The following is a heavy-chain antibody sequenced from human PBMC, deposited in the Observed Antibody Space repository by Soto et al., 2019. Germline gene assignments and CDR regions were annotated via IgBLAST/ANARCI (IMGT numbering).Heavy chain of an antibody. D-gene: IGHD2-15*01. CDR2: ISSSGSNI. V-gene: IGHV3-11*01. Sequence: QVQLVESGGGLVKPGGSLRLSCAASGFTFSDYYMSWIRQAPGKGLEWVSYISSSGSNIYYADSVKGRFTISRDNAKSSLSLKMNGLRAEDTAVYYCGRDHKAIVVLPGLTAYNWFDPWGQGTLVTVSS. CDR1: GFTFSDYY. CDR3: GRDHKAIVVLPGLTAYNWFDP. J-gene: IGHJ5*02.